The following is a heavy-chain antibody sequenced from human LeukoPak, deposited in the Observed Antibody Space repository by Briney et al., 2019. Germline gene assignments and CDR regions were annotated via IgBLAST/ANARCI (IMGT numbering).Heavy chain of an antibody. J-gene: IGHJ3*02. V-gene: IGHV1-3*01. Sequence: ASVKVSCKASGYTFTSYAMHWVRQAPGQRLEWMGWINAGNGNTKYSQKLQGRVTMTTDTSTSTAYMELRSLRSDDTAVYYCARGSEFALMSMQWPTAGFAFDIWGQGTMVTVSS. D-gene: IGHD6-19*01. CDR2: INAGNGNT. CDR3: ARGSEFALMSMQWPTAGFAFDI. CDR1: GYTFTSYA.